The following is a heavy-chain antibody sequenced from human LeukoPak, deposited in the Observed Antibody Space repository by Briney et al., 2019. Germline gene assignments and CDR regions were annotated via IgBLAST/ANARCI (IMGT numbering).Heavy chain of an antibody. CDR3: ARGLFWFGELLQTQNRGNADY. Sequence: ASVKVSCKASGYTFTSYDINWVRQATGQGLEWMGWMNPNSGNTGYAQKFQGRVTMTRNTSISTAYMELSSLRSEDTAVYYCARGLFWFGELLQTQNRGNADYWGQGTLVTVSS. D-gene: IGHD3-10*01. V-gene: IGHV1-8*01. CDR2: MNPNSGNT. J-gene: IGHJ4*02. CDR1: GYTFTSYD.